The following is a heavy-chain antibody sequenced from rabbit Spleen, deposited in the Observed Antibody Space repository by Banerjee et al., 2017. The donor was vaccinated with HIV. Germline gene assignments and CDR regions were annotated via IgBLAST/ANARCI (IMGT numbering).Heavy chain of an antibody. CDR2: IDTANGDT. CDR3: ARNYVSAFNP. V-gene: IGHV1S40*01. D-gene: IGHD1-1*01. CDR1: GFSFSSSDY. Sequence: QSLEESGGDLVKPGASLTLTCTASGFSFSSSDYMCWVRQAPGKGLEWITCIDTANGDTYYANWAKGRFTISKTSSTTVTLQMTSLTAADTATYFCARNYVSAFNPWGPGTLITVS. J-gene: IGHJ2*01.